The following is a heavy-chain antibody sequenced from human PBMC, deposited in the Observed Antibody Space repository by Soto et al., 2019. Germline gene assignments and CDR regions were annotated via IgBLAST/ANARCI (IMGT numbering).Heavy chain of an antibody. V-gene: IGHV1-18*01. CDR1: GYTFTSYG. CDR3: AREYSGSSGYYYYYYMDV. D-gene: IGHD6-6*01. CDR2: ISAYNGNT. Sequence: ASVKVSCKASGYTFTSYGISWVRQAPGQGLEWMGWISAYNGNTNYAQKFQGRVTMTRNTSISTAYMELSSLRSEDTAVYYCAREYSGSSGYYYYYYMDVWGKGTTVTVSS. J-gene: IGHJ6*03.